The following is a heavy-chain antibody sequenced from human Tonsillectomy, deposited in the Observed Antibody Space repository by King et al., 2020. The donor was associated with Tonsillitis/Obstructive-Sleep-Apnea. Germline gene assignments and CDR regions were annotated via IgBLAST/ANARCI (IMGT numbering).Heavy chain of an antibody. J-gene: IGHJ4*02. V-gene: IGHV3-23*04. CDR3: AKTSTPGFWVLSDFDC. CDR2: ISGSGGGT. Sequence: VQLVESGGGLVQPGGSLRLSCAASGFTFSSYAMSWVRLAPGKGLEWVSSISGSGGGTYNSDSVKGRFTISRDNSKNTLYLQMNSLRAEDTAVYYCAKTSTPGFWVLSDFDCWGQGTLVTV. CDR1: GFTFSSYA. D-gene: IGHD3-16*01.